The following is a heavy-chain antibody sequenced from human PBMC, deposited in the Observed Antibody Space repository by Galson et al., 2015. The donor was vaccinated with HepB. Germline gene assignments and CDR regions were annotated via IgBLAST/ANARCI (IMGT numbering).Heavy chain of an antibody. J-gene: IGHJ4*02. CDR1: GFDFSNCG. CDR2: MWSDGSNQ. D-gene: IGHD3-10*01. CDR3: ARGGKDGSGTFLDY. Sequence: SLRLSCAASGFDFSNCGMHWVRQAPGKGPEWVAVMWSDGSNQLYADSVKGRFTISRDNSNNTLYLQMNSLGAEDTAVYYCARGGKDGSGTFLDYWGQGTPVTVSS. V-gene: IGHV3-33*01.